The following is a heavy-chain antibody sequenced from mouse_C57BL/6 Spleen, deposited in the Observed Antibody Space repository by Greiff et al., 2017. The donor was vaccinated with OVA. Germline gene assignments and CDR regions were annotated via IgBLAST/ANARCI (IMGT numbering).Heavy chain of an antibody. V-gene: IGHV1-64*01. J-gene: IGHJ4*01. CDR1: GYTFTSYW. D-gene: IGHD1-1*01. Sequence: VQLQQPGAELVKPGASVKLSCKASGYTFTSYWMHWVKQRPGHGLEWIGMIHPNSGSTNYNEKFKSKATLTVDKSSSTAYMQLSSLTSEDSAVYYCARSTTVVGGAMDYWGQGTSVTVSS. CDR2: IHPNSGST. CDR3: ARSTTVVGGAMDY.